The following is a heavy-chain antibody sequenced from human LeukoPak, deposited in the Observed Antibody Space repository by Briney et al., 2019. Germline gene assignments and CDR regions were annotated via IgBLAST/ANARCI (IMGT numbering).Heavy chain of an antibody. CDR3: ARADRLDGGPGLIGP. CDR2: INPNSGGT. D-gene: IGHD2-21*01. CDR1: GYSFSDYY. V-gene: IGHV1-2*02. Sequence: GDSVTVSCKPSGYSFSDYYMHWVSQAPGQGLEWMGWINPNSGGTSSAQKFQGRVTITRDTYINTSYMEVNWLTSYDTAIYYCARADRLDGGPGLIGPWVQGTLVTVSS. J-gene: IGHJ5*02.